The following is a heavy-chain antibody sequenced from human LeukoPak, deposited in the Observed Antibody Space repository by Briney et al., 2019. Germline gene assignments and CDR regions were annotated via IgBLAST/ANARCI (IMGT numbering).Heavy chain of an antibody. CDR1: GFTFSNAW. CDR2: IKSKTGGGTT. CDR3: TTEDYDILTGYYSFAY. V-gene: IGHV3-15*01. Sequence: GGSLRLSCAASGFTFSNAWMSWVRQAPGKGLEWVGRIKSKTGGGTTDYAAPVKGRFTISRDDSKNTLYLQMNSLKTEDTAVYYCTTEDYDILTGYYSFAYGGQGTLVTVSS. D-gene: IGHD3-9*01. J-gene: IGHJ4*02.